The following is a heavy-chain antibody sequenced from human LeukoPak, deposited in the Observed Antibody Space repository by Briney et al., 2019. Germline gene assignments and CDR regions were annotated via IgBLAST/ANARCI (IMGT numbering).Heavy chain of an antibody. D-gene: IGHD6-13*01. V-gene: IGHV4-30-2*01. J-gene: IGHJ4*02. CDR3: ARRQYSSSSFDY. Sequence: SETLSLTCAVYGGSFSGYSWSWIRQPPGKGLEWIGYIYHSGSTYYNPSLKSRVTISVDRSKNQFSLKLSSVTAADTAVYYCARRQYSSSSFDYWGQGALVTVSS. CDR2: IYHSGST. CDR1: GGSFSGYS.